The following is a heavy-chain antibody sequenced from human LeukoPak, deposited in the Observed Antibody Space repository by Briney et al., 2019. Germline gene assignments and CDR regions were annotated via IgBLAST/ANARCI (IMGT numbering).Heavy chain of an antibody. J-gene: IGHJ4*02. Sequence: SETLSLTCTVSGGSITSTTYFWGCVPQPPGRDLEWPVTISYSANTYYHPSLHSRLTLYVDTSKNQFSLNLNSVTAADTAIYYCARLRARLGYCISTSCHCYFDYWAQGTLVTVSS. V-gene: IGHV4-39*01. CDR2: ISYSANT. D-gene: IGHD2-2*01. CDR1: GGSITSTTYF. CDR3: ARLRARLGYCISTSCHCYFDY.